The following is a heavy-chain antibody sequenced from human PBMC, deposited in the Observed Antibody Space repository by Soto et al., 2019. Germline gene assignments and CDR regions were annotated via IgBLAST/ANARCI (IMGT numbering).Heavy chain of an antibody. CDR2: FYTSGGA. D-gene: IGHD6-13*01. CDR3: ARGHFSAGYSSSWYLDY. CDR1: GGSISSYY. V-gene: IGHV4-4*07. J-gene: IGHJ4*02. Sequence: QVQLQESGPGLVKPSETLSLTCSVSGGSISSYYWSWIRQPAGKGLEWIGRFYTSGGANYNPSLKSRVTMSVDTSKNQFSLKLSSVTAADTAVYYCARGHFSAGYSSSWYLDYWGQGTLVTVSS.